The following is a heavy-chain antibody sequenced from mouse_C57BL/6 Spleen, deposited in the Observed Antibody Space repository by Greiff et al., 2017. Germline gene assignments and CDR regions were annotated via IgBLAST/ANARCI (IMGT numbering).Heavy chain of an antibody. D-gene: IGHD2-4*01. CDR1: GFTFSSYG. V-gene: IGHV5-6*01. J-gene: IGHJ3*01. CDR3: ARQGDDYDGFAY. CDR2: ISSGGSYT. Sequence: EVQLVESGGDLVKPGGSLKLSCAASGFTFSSYGMSWVRQTPDKRLEWGATISSGGSYTYYPDSVKGRFTISRDNAKNTLYLQMSSLKTEDTAMYYCARQGDDYDGFAYWGQGTLVTVSA.